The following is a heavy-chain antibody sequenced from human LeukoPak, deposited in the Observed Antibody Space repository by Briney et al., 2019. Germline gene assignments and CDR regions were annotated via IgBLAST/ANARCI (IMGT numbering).Heavy chain of an antibody. CDR1: GFTFSSYS. Sequence: GGSLRLSCAASGFTFSSYSMNWVRQASGKGLEWVSSISSSSSYIYYADSVKGRFTISRDNAKNSLYLQMNSLRAEDTAVYYCARDDHDYYGPDVWGQGTTVTVSS. CDR2: ISSSSSYI. D-gene: IGHD3-10*01. V-gene: IGHV3-21*01. J-gene: IGHJ6*02. CDR3: ARDDHDYYGPDV.